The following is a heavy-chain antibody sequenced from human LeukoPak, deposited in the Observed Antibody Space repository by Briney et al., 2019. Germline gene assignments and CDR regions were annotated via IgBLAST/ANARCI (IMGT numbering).Heavy chain of an antibody. Sequence: SVKVSCKASGGTFSSYAISWVRQAPGQGLEWMGGIIPIFGTANYAQKFQGRVTITTDESTSTAYMELSSLRSKDTAVYYCARGVVRVRLGELSFFDYWGQGTLVTVSS. J-gene: IGHJ4*02. D-gene: IGHD3-16*02. V-gene: IGHV1-69*05. CDR3: ARGVVRVRLGELSFFDY. CDR1: GGTFSSYA. CDR2: IIPIFGTA.